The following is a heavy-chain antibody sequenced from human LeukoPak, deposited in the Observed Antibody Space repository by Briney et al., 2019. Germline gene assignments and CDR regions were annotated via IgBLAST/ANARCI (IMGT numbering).Heavy chain of an antibody. J-gene: IGHJ4*02. Sequence: SETLSLTCSVSGGSVSIGSYYWSWIRQSAGKGLEWIGRIYVSGTTDYNPSLESQVTIFKDMSKNQLFLRLSSVTAADTAVYYCARTNDFWTGYYEKWGRGTLVTVSS. D-gene: IGHD3/OR15-3a*01. CDR1: GGSVSIGSYY. V-gene: IGHV4-61*02. CDR2: IYVSGTT. CDR3: ARTNDFWTGYYEK.